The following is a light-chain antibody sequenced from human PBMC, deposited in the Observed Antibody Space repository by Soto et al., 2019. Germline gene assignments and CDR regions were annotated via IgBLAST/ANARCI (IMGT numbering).Light chain of an antibody. CDR1: QSVRSY. V-gene: IGKV3-11*01. CDR2: DAS. CDR3: QQRSNWPPT. J-gene: IGKJ1*01. Sequence: EIVLTQSPATLSLSPGERATLSCRASQSVRSYLAWYQQKPGQAPRLLIYDASNRATGIPARFSGSGSGTDFTLTISSLEPDDFAVYYCQQRSNWPPTFGQGTKVDIK.